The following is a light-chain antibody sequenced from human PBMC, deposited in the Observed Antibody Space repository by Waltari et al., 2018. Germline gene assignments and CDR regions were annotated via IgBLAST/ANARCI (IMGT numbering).Light chain of an antibody. CDR1: SSDIGSYNY. Sequence: QSALTQPASVSGSPGQSITISCTGTSSDIGSYNYVSWYQQHPGKAPKLMIYDVSKQPSGVFNRFSGSKSGNTASLTISGLQAEDEADYYCSSYTSSSTQVFGGGTKLTVL. CDR2: DVS. V-gene: IGLV2-14*01. CDR3: SSYTSSSTQV. J-gene: IGLJ3*02.